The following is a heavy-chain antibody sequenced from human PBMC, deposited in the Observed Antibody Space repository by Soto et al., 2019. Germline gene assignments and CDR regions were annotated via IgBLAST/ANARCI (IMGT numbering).Heavy chain of an antibody. CDR1: GFTFSSYA. CDR2: ISGSGGST. J-gene: IGHJ6*03. D-gene: IGHD5-12*01. CDR3: AEKVDSGYDDYYYYMDV. V-gene: IGHV3-23*01. Sequence: PGGSLRLSCAASGFTFSSYAMSWVRQAPGKGLEWVSAISGSGGSTYYADSVKGRFTISRDNSKNTLYLQMNSLRAEDTAVYYCAEKVDSGYDDYYYYMDVWGKGTTVTVSS.